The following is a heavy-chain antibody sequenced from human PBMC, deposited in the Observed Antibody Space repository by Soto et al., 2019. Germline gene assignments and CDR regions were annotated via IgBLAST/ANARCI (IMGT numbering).Heavy chain of an antibody. V-gene: IGHV4-59*12. J-gene: IGHJ6*02. Sequence: SETLSLTCTVSGGSISSYYWSWIRQPPGKGLEWIGYIYYSGSTNYNPSLKSRVTISVDTSKNTLYLQMNSLRAEDTAVYYCARDESGITGTIGPRNYGMDVWGQGTTVTVSS. D-gene: IGHD1-7*01. CDR2: IYYSGST. CDR1: GGSISSYY. CDR3: ARDESGITGTIGPRNYGMDV.